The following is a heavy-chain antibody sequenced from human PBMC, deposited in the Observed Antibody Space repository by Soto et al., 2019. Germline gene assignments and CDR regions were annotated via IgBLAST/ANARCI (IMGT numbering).Heavy chain of an antibody. CDR2: IYYLGRS. Sequence: SETLSLTRSVFSISTYYSDWFWHPPGKGLEWIGYIYYLGRSNYNSSLKSRSTMSIDTSKNQFSLKLSSVTAADTAIYYCARDPVGVTHFDYWGQGAPVTDS. J-gene: IGHJ4*02. CDR3: ARDPVGVTHFDY. V-gene: IGHV4-59*01. D-gene: IGHD3-10*01. CDR1: SISTYY.